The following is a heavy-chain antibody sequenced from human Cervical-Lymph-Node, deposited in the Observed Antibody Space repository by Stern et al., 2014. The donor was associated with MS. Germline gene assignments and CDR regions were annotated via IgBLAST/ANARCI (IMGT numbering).Heavy chain of an antibody. CDR3: ARYTVRDWFDP. D-gene: IGHD4-17*01. CDR2: INHRGNT. CDR1: GGSFSGYY. Sequence: QVQLQQWGAGLLKPSETLSLTCAVYGGSFSGYYWSWIRQSPGKGLEWIGEINHRGNTNYNPSLKSRVTISAETSRSQFSLKLGSLTAADTAVYYCARYTVRDWFDPWGQGTLVIVSS. V-gene: IGHV4-34*01. J-gene: IGHJ5*02.